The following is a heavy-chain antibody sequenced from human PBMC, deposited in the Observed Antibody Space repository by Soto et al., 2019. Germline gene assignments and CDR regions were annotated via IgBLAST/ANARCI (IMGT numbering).Heavy chain of an antibody. CDR1: GYTFTSYY. Sequence: QVQLVQSGAEVKKPGASVKVSCKASGYTFTSYYMHWVRQAPGQGLEWMGIINPSGGSTSYAKKFQGRVTMTRDTSTSTVYMELSSLRSEDTAVYYCARDHTVGLGYCSSTSCYYYYGMDVWGQGTTVTVSS. CDR3: ARDHTVGLGYCSSTSCYYYYGMDV. V-gene: IGHV1-46*01. CDR2: INPSGGST. J-gene: IGHJ6*02. D-gene: IGHD2-2*01.